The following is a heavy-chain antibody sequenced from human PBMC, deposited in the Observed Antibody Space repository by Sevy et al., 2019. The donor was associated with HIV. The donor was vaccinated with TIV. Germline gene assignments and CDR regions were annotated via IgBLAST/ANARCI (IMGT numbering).Heavy chain of an antibody. CDR2: ISGSGGGT. Sequence: GGSLRLSCAASGFIFSGYTMSWVRQAPGKGLEWVSSISGSGGGTYYADSVKGRFTISRDNSKNTLYLKANSLRAEDTAVYYCANGPARTFDVWGQGTMVTFSS. CDR1: GFIFSGYT. CDR3: ANGPARTFDV. J-gene: IGHJ3*01. V-gene: IGHV3-23*01.